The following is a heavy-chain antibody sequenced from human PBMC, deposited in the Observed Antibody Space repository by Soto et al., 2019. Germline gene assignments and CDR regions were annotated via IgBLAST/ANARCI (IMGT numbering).Heavy chain of an antibody. CDR3: ARAYEGDYFDY. CDR2: IKQDGSET. D-gene: IGHD3-16*01. CDR1: ELTFSNYW. Sequence: PGGSLRLSCAASELTFSNYWLSWVRQAPGKGLEWVANIKQDGSETYYVDSVKGRFAISRDNAKNTLYLQMNSLRAEDTAVYYCARAYEGDYFDYWGQGTLVTVSS. V-gene: IGHV3-7*01. J-gene: IGHJ4*02.